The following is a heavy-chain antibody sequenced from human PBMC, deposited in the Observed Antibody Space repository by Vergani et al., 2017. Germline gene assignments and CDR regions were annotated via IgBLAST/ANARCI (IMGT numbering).Heavy chain of an antibody. CDR1: GYTFTSYD. D-gene: IGHD3-9*01. J-gene: IGHJ4*02. CDR3: AGSYYDILTRYYQFDY. CDR2: MNPNSGNT. Sequence: QVQLVQSGAEVKKPGASVKVSCKASGYTFTSYDINWVRQATGQGLEWMGWMNPNSGNTGYAQKFQGRVTMTRNTSISTAYMELSSLRSEDTAFYYWAGSYYDILTRYYQFDYGGQGTLVTVSS. V-gene: IGHV1-8*01.